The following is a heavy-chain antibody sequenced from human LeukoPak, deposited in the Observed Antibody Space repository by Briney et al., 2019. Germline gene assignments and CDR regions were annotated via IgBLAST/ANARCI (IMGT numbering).Heavy chain of an antibody. CDR3: TREIAVAGDY. CDR1: GFTFSRYC. Sequence: PGGSLRLSCAASGFTFSRYCMSWVRQAPGKGLEWVGKIKEDGSEKYYADSVRGRLTISRDNAKNSLYLQINSLRADDTGVYYCTREIAVAGDYWGQGTLVTVSS. J-gene: IGHJ4*02. V-gene: IGHV3-7*01. CDR2: IKEDGSEK. D-gene: IGHD6-19*01.